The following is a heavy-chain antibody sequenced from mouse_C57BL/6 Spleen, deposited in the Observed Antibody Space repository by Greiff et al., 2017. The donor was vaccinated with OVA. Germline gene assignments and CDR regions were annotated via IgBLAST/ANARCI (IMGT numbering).Heavy chain of an antibody. Sequence: QVQLQQPGAELVKPGASVKLSCKASGYTFTSYWMHWVKQRPGQGLEWIGMIHPNSGSTNYNEKFKSKATLTVDKSSSTAYMQLSSLTSEDAAVYYCARSGYGSSGMDYWGQGTSVTVSS. CDR1: GYTFTSYW. CDR3: ARSGYGSSGMDY. V-gene: IGHV1-64*01. J-gene: IGHJ4*01. D-gene: IGHD1-1*01. CDR2: IHPNSGST.